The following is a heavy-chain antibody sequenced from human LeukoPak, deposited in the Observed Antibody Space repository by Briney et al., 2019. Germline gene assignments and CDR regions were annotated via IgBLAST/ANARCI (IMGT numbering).Heavy chain of an antibody. D-gene: IGHD6-13*01. Sequence: PGGSLRLSCAASGFTFNSDNMHWVRQAPGKGLEWVAVISSDGSNNCYADSVKGRFTISRDNSRNTLYLQMNSLIAEDTAVYYCAKDRSGTWSFDYWGQGTLVTVSS. CDR1: GFTFNSDN. CDR3: AKDRSGTWSFDY. V-gene: IGHV3-30*18. CDR2: ISSDGSNN. J-gene: IGHJ4*02.